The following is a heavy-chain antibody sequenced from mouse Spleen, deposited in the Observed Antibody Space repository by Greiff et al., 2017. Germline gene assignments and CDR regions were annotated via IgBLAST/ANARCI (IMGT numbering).Heavy chain of an antibody. Sequence: EVQGVESGGGLVKLGGSLKLSCAASGFTFSSYAMSWVRQTPEKRLEWVATISSGGGNTYYPDSVKGRFTISRDNAKNTLYLQMSSLKSEDTAMYYCARQRGSSTKGFAYWGQGTLVTVSA. CDR1: GFTFSSYA. CDR2: ISSGGGNT. D-gene: IGHD1-1*01. J-gene: IGHJ3*01. V-gene: IGHV5-9-3*01. CDR3: ARQRGSSTKGFAY.